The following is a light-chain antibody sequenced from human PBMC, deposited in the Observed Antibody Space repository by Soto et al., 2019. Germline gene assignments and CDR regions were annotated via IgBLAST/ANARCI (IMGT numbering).Light chain of an antibody. CDR2: AAS. J-gene: IGKJ4*01. CDR1: QGISSW. CDR3: QQTTSFPLT. V-gene: IGKV1-12*01. Sequence: DIQMTQSPSFVSASVGDRVTITCRASQGISSWLAWYQHKPGRAPKLLIHAASSLESGVPSRFSGSGSGTDFTLTISSLHAEDFATYYCQQTTSFPLTFGGGTKVEIK.